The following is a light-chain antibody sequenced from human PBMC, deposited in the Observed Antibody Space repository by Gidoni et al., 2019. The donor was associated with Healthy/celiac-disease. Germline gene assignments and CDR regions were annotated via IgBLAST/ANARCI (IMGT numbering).Light chain of an antibody. CDR1: QDISNY. Sequence: DIQMTQSPSSLSAYVGDRVTITCQASQDISNYLNWYQQKPGKAPKLLIYDASNLETGVPSRFSGSGSGTDFTFTISSLQPEDIETYYCQQYDNRPLTFGPGTKVDIK. CDR3: QQYDNRPLT. V-gene: IGKV1-33*01. J-gene: IGKJ3*01. CDR2: DAS.